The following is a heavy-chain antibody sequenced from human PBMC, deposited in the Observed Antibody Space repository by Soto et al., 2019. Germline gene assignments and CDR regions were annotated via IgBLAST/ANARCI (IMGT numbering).Heavy chain of an antibody. CDR2: INPYCSAT. D-gene: IGHD4-4*01. CDR1: GGTFSSYA. CDR3: ATAKRGTVSLLAD. J-gene: IGHJ4*03. V-gene: IGHV1-2*02. Sequence: GASVKVSCKASGGTFSSYAISWVRQAPGQGLEWMGWINPYCSATTYAHKFQGRVTLTRDASISTSYMELSGLKSDDTAVYYCATAKRGTVSLLADWGQGTLVTVSS.